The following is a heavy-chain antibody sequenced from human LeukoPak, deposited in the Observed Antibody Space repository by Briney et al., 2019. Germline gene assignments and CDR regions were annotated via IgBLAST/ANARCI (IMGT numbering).Heavy chain of an antibody. CDR3: AKDRPNYYGSNGHYYKLNGDC. CDR2: IRYDGSNK. V-gene: IGHV3-30*02. J-gene: IGHJ4*02. D-gene: IGHD3-22*01. Sequence: GGSLRLSCAASGFTFSSYGMHWVRQAPGKGLEWVAFIRYDGSNKYYADSVKGRFTIARDNSDKTLYLQMNSLRAEDTAVYYCAKDRPNYYGSNGHYYKLNGDCWGQGTLVTVSS. CDR1: GFTFSSYG.